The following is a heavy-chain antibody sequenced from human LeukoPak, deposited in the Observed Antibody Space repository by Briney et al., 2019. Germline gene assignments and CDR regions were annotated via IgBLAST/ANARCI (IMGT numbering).Heavy chain of an antibody. J-gene: IGHJ4*02. CDR1: GGSISSGDYY. CDR3: ARVIDDILTGFIDY. V-gene: IGHV4-30-4*08. CDR2: IYYSGST. Sequence: SQTLSLTCTVSGGSISSGDYYWSWIRQPPGKGLEWIGYIYYSGSTYYNPSLKSRVTISVDTSKNQFSLKLSSVTAADTAVYYCARVIDDILTGFIDYWGQGTLVTVSS. D-gene: IGHD3-9*01.